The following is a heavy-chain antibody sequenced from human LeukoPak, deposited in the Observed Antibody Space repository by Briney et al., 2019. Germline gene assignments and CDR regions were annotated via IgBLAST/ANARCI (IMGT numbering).Heavy chain of an antibody. CDR1: GFSLSTGAVG. D-gene: IGHD2-21*02. Sequence: SGPTLAQPSQTLTLTCTFSGFSLSTGAVGVGWIRQPPGKALEWLALIFWNDDKRYSPSLKSRLTITKDTSENQVVLTMSNMDPVDTATYYCADSPYTYSYGDCLHFDFWGQGTLVTVSS. CDR2: IFWNDDK. CDR3: ADSPYTYSYGDCLHFDF. V-gene: IGHV2-5*01. J-gene: IGHJ4*02.